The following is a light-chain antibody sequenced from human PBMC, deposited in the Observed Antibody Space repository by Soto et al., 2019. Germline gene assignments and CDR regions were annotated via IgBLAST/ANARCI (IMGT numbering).Light chain of an antibody. CDR1: QSISSS. CDR2: AAS. Sequence: EIVMTQSPATLSLSPGERATLSCRASQSISSSLAWYQQKPGQAPRLLIHAASTRATAIPARFSGSGSGTEFTLIISSLQSEDFAVYYCQQYYNWPPWTFGQGTTVEIK. V-gene: IGKV3-15*01. CDR3: QQYYNWPPWT. J-gene: IGKJ1*01.